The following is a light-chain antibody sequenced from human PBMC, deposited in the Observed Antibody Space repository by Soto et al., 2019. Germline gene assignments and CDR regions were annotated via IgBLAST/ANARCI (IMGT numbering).Light chain of an antibody. CDR1: SSDVGGYNY. CDR3: SSYTSSSTPVV. V-gene: IGLV2-14*01. J-gene: IGLJ2*01. Sequence: QSVLTQPASVSGSPGQSITISCTGTSSDVGGYNYVYWYQQHPGKAPKLMIYEVSNRPSGVSNRFSGSKSGNTASLTISGLQAEDEAYYYCSSYTSSSTPVVFGGGTKLTVL. CDR2: EVS.